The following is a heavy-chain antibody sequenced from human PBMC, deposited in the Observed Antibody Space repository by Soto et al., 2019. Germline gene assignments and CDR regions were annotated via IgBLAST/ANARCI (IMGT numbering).Heavy chain of an antibody. D-gene: IGHD2-2*01. Sequence: PGGSLRLSCAGSGFTFSSYAMSWVRQAPRKGLEWVSAISGSGGSTYYADSVKGRFTISRDNSKNTLYLQMNSLRAEDTAVYYCAKEGIVVVPAAISSYYYGMDVWGQGTTVTVSS. V-gene: IGHV3-23*01. J-gene: IGHJ6*02. CDR2: ISGSGGST. CDR1: GFTFSSYA. CDR3: AKEGIVVVPAAISSYYYGMDV.